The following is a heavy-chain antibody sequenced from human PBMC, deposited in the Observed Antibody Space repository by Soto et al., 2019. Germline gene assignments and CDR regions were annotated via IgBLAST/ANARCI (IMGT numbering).Heavy chain of an antibody. Sequence: QVQLVESGGGVVQPGRSLRLSCAASGFTFSDYSMHWVRQAPGKGLEWMAVISYDGSNEYSADSVKGRFIISRDNSQNTLNLQMNSLRAEDTAVYYCARGTYRGAYGYYLDYWGQGTLVTVSS. CDR2: ISYDGSNE. D-gene: IGHD3-10*01. V-gene: IGHV3-30-3*01. CDR3: ARGTYRGAYGYYLDY. CDR1: GFTFSDYS. J-gene: IGHJ4*02.